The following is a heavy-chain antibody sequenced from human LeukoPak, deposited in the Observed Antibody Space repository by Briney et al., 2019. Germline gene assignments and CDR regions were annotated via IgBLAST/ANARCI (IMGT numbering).Heavy chain of an antibody. CDR1: GFTFISYG. Sequence: GGSLRLSCAASGFTFISYGMHWVRQAPGKGLEWVAVISYDGSNKYYADSVKGRFTISRDNSKNTLYLQMNSLRAEDTAVYYCAKDRTTVTTGGDYWGQGTLVTVSS. D-gene: IGHD4-17*01. V-gene: IGHV3-30*18. CDR2: ISYDGSNK. CDR3: AKDRTTVTTGGDY. J-gene: IGHJ4*02.